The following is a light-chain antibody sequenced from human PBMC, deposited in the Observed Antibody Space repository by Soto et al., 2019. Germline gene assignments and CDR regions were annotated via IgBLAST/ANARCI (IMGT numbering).Light chain of an antibody. Sequence: QSALTQPASVSGSPGQSITISCTEASSDVGGNDFVSWYQHHPGKAPKLLIYEVSNRPSGVSYRFSGSKSANTASLTISGLQAEDEADYYCASYTSVSPYVFGTGTKLTVL. CDR1: SSDVGGNDF. J-gene: IGLJ1*01. CDR3: ASYTSVSPYV. V-gene: IGLV2-14*01. CDR2: EVS.